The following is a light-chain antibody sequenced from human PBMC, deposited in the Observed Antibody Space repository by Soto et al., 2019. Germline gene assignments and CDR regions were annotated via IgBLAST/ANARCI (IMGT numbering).Light chain of an antibody. V-gene: IGLV2-14*01. J-gene: IGLJ2*01. CDR1: SSDVGGYNY. CDR3: SSYTSSSTYVV. Sequence: QSALTQPASVSGSPGQSITISCTGTSSDVGGYNYVSWYQQHPGKAPKLMIYDVSNWPSGVSNRFSGAKSGNTASLTTSGLQAEDEDDYYCSSYTSSSTYVVFGGGTKLTVL. CDR2: DVS.